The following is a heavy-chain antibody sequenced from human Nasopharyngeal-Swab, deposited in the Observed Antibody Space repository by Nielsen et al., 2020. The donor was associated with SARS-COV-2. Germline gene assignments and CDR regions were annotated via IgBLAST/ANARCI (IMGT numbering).Heavy chain of an antibody. CDR1: GFTFSSYA. Sequence: GESLKISCAASGFTFSSYAMSWVRQAPGKGLEWVSAISGSGGSTYYADSVKGRFTISRVNSKNTLYLQMNSLKTEDTAVYYCTPLVGYWGQGTLVTVSS. J-gene: IGHJ4*02. CDR3: TPLVGY. D-gene: IGHD1-26*01. CDR2: ISGSGGST. V-gene: IGHV3-23*01.